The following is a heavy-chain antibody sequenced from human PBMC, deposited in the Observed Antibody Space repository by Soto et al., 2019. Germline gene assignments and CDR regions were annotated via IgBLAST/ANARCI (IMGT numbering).Heavy chain of an antibody. J-gene: IGHJ4*02. CDR2: INHVGSP. V-gene: IGHV4-34*01. CDR3: ASLSGGRFLDKGDY. CDR1: NGSFMGYY. D-gene: IGHD3-3*01. Sequence: QVQLHQWGAGLLKPSEILSLTCAVYNGSFMGYYWTWVRQPPGKGLEWIGEINHVGSPNYNPSLKSRVVISIDTSKQQFSLRLNSLTAADTAVYYCASLSGGRFLDKGDYWGQGFQVTVSS.